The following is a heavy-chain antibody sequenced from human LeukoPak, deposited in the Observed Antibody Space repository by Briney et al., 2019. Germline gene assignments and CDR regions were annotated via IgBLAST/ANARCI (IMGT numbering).Heavy chain of an antibody. CDR3: ASIGDGYNFDY. J-gene: IGHJ4*02. CDR2: IYSGGST. Sequence: GGSLRLSCAASGFTVSSNYMSWVRQAPGKGLEWVSVIYSGGSTYYADSVKGRFTISRDNSKNTLYLQMNSPRAEDTAVYYCASIGDGYNFDYWGQGTLVTVSS. V-gene: IGHV3-53*01. D-gene: IGHD5-24*01. CDR1: GFTVSSNY.